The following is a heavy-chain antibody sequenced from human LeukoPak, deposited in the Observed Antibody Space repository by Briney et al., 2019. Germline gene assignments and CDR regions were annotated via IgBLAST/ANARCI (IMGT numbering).Heavy chain of an antibody. Sequence: GGSLRLSCAASGFTLSNAWMSWVRQAPGKGLEWVGRIKSKADGGTTDYAAPVKGRFTISRDDSKNTLYLQMNSLKTEDTAVYYCTTDANYYDSSGQGDYWGQGTLVTVSS. CDR3: TTDANYYDSSGQGDY. J-gene: IGHJ4*02. V-gene: IGHV3-15*01. D-gene: IGHD3-22*01. CDR2: IKSKADGGTT. CDR1: GFTLSNAW.